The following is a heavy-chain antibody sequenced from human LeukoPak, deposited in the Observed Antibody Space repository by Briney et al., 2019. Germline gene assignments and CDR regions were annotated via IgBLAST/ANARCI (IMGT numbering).Heavy chain of an antibody. Sequence: RASVKVSCKASGYTFSDYYIHWVRQAPGQGLEWMGWINPSNGATNYAQKFQGRVTMTRDTSIKTVYMELSRLRSDDTAVYSCARKDFYYGGMDVWGPGTTVTVSS. CDR1: GYTFSDYY. J-gene: IGHJ6*02. V-gene: IGHV1-2*02. CDR2: INPSNGAT. CDR3: ARKDFYYGGMDV.